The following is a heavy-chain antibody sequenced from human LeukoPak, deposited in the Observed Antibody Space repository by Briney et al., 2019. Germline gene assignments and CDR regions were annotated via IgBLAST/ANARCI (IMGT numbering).Heavy chain of an antibody. CDR1: GGSISSYY. V-gene: IGHV4-59*01. D-gene: IGHD3-9*01. CDR2: IYYSGST. Sequence: PSETLSLTCTVSGGSISSYYWSWIRQPPGKGLEWIGYIYYSGSTNYNPSLKSRVTISVDTSKNQFSLKLSSVTAADTAVYYCARARYDILTGTSDAFDIWGQGTMVTVSS. J-gene: IGHJ3*02. CDR3: ARARYDILTGTSDAFDI.